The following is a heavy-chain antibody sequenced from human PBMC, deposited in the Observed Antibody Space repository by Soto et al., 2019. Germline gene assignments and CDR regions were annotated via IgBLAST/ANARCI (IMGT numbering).Heavy chain of an antibody. CDR1: GFTFSSYG. CDR3: AKKAVADYYDSPDAFDI. V-gene: IGHV3-30*18. D-gene: IGHD3-22*01. Sequence: GGSLRLSCAASGFTFSSYGMHWVRQAPGKGLEWVAVISYDGSNKYYADSVKGRFTISRDNSKNTLYLQMNSLRAEDTAVYYYAKKAVADYYDSPDAFDIWGQGTMVTVSS. CDR2: ISYDGSNK. J-gene: IGHJ3*02.